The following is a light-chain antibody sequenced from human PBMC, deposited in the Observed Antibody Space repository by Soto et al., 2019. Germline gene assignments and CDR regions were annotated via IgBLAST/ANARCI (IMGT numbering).Light chain of an antibody. CDR1: TGAVTSGHY. Sequence: QAVVTQEPSLTVSPGGTVTLTCGSSTGAVTSGHYPYWFQQKPGQAPRTLIYGTSNKHSRAPARFSGSLLGGKAALTLAGAQPEDEAYYFCLRCHSGARVFCAGT. J-gene: IGLJ3*02. V-gene: IGLV7-46*01. CDR2: GTS. CDR3: LRCHSGARV.